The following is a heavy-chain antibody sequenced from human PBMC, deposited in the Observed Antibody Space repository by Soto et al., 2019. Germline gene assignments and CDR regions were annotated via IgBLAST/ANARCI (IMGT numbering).Heavy chain of an antibody. J-gene: IGHJ4*02. V-gene: IGHV4-31*03. CDR3: ARGSTIIGAKNFFDY. D-gene: IGHD1-26*01. CDR2: ISFSGTT. CDR1: GDSVSSGSHF. Sequence: SETLSLTCTVSGDSVSSGSHFWSWIRQHPGKGLEWIGYISFSGTTYYNPSLKSRLTISIDTSKNQFSLKLASMTAADSAFYYCARGSTIIGAKNFFDYWGQGNLVTVSS.